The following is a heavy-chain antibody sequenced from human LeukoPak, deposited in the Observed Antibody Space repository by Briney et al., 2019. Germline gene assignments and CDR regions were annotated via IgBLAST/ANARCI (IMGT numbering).Heavy chain of an antibody. D-gene: IGHD2-21*01. CDR2: TSSSDAGT. J-gene: IGHJ4*02. CDR1: GFTLSMYA. Sequence: GGSLRLSCAASGFTLSMYAMSWVRQAPGKGLEWVSATSSSDAGTYYAESVRGRFTISRDNSKNTLYLQMNSLRAEDAAVYYCAKAPVTSGRGAYCYPFDYWGQGALVTVSS. V-gene: IGHV3-23*01. CDR3: AKAPVTSGRGAYCYPFDY.